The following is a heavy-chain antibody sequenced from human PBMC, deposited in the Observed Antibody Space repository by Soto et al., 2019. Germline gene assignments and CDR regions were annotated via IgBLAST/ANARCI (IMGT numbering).Heavy chain of an antibody. CDR2: INPLSGST. V-gene: IGHV1-46*01. J-gene: IGHJ4*02. D-gene: IGHD6-19*01. CDR3: ARGTWDSSGWYTFPFDY. Sequence: VASVKVSCKASGYTFTSYYIHWVRQAPGQGLEWMGIINPLSGSTAYAQKFQGRVTLTRDTSTNTVSMELSSLRSEDTAVYYCARGTWDSSGWYTFPFDYWGQGTVVTVSS. CDR1: GYTFTSYY.